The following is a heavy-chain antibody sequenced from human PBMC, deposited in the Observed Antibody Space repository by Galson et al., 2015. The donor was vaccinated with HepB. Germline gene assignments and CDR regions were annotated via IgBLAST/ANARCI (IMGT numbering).Heavy chain of an antibody. CDR1: GFTFSRNA. J-gene: IGHJ4*02. V-gene: IGHV3-23*01. CDR2: LTGSSDIT. D-gene: IGHD3-3*01. Sequence: SLRLSCAASGFTFSRNAMSWVRQAPGKGLEWVSSLTGSSDITNIADSAKGRFSISRDNSKNTLYLQMNSLRVEDTAFYYSARTTWRDKNWPIFDTWGQGTLVTVSS. CDR3: ARTTWRDKNWPIFDT.